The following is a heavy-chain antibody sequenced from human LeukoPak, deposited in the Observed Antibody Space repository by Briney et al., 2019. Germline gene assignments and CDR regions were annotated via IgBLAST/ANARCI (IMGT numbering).Heavy chain of an antibody. D-gene: IGHD6-19*01. Sequence: SVKVSCKASGGTFSSYAISWVRQAPGQGLEWMGGIIPIFGAANYAQKFQGRVTITADKSTSTAYMELSSLRSEATAVYYCASSLAVAGTGGLDPWGQGTLVTVSS. J-gene: IGHJ5*02. CDR2: IIPIFGAA. CDR1: GGTFSSYA. V-gene: IGHV1-69*06. CDR3: ASSLAVAGTGGLDP.